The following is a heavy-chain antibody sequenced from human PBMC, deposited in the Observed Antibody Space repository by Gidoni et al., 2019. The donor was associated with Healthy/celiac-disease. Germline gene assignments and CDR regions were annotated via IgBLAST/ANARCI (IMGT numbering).Heavy chain of an antibody. CDR2: INHSGST. D-gene: IGHD2-2*03. V-gene: IGHV4-34*01. CDR1: GGSFSGYY. Sequence: QVQLQQWGAGLLKPSATLSLTCAVYGGSFSGYYWSWIRQPPGKGLEWIGEINHSGSTNYNPSLKSRVTISVDTSKNQFSLKLSSVTAADTAVYYCASRDGYCSSTSCPGLDYWGQGTLVTVSS. CDR3: ASRDGYCSSTSCPGLDY. J-gene: IGHJ4*02.